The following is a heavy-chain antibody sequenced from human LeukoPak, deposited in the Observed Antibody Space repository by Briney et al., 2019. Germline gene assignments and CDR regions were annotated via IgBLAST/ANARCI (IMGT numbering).Heavy chain of an antibody. CDR2: INHSGST. CDR3: VTYYFDSSGPKKNY. Sequence: PSETLSLTCAVYGGSFSGYYWSWIRQPPGKGLEWIGEINHSGSTNYNPPLKSRVTISVDTSKKQFSLKLSSVTAADTAVYYCVTYYFDSSGPKKNYWGQGTLFTVSS. D-gene: IGHD3-22*01. CDR1: GGSFSGYY. J-gene: IGHJ4*02. V-gene: IGHV4-34*01.